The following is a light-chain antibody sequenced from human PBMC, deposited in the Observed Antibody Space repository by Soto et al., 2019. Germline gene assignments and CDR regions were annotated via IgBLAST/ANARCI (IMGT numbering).Light chain of an antibody. CDR1: QSISSY. V-gene: IGKV1-39*01. CDR3: QQSYSTPTK. CDR2: AAS. J-gene: IGKJ1*01. Sequence: DIQMTQSPSSLSASVGDRVTITCRASQSISSYLHWYQQKPGKAPKLLIYAASSLQSGVPSRFSGSGSGTDFTLTISSLQPEDFATYYCQQSYSTPTKFGQGTK.